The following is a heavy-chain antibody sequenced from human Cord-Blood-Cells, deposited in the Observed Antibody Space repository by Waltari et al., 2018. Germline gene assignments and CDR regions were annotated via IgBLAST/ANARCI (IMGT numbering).Heavy chain of an antibody. CDR3: ARGGRYYDFWSGYYPFDY. Sequence: QVQLQSSGPGLVKPSETLSLTRAASGYSISSVYYWRWIRQPPGKGLEWIGSISHSGSTYYKQSLKSRVTRSVDTSKNQFSRHLSSVTAADTAVYYCARGGRYYDFWSGYYPFDYWGQGTLVTDSS. V-gene: IGHV4-38-2*01. CDR1: GYSISSVYY. D-gene: IGHD3-3*01. CDR2: ISHSGST. J-gene: IGHJ4*02.